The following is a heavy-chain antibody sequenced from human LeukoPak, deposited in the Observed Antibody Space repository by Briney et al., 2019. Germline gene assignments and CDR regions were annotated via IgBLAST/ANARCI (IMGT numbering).Heavy chain of an antibody. CDR2: INHNGNVN. V-gene: IGHV3-7*01. J-gene: IGHJ4*02. Sequence: GGSLRLSCAASGFTFSSYWMNWARQAPGKGLEWVASINHNGNVNYYVDSVKGRFTISRDNSKNTLYLQMSSLRAEDTAVYYCVKGDFDYWGQGTLVTVSS. CDR3: VKGDFDY. CDR1: GFTFSSYW.